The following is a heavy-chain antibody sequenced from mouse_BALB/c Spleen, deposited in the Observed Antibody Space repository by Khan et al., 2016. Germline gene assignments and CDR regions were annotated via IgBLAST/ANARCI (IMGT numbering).Heavy chain of an antibody. CDR3: ARSRRMVGNYLFDY. J-gene: IGHJ2*01. CDR2: INPTSGYT. Sequence: QVQLQQSGAELARPGASVRMSCKASGYTFTSYTIHWVKQRPGQGLEWIGYINPTSGYTNYNQKFKDKATLTADKSSSTAYMQLSSLTSEDSAVYYCARSRRMVGNYLFDYGGQGTTLTVSS. CDR1: GYTFTSYT. V-gene: IGHV1-4*01. D-gene: IGHD2-1*01.